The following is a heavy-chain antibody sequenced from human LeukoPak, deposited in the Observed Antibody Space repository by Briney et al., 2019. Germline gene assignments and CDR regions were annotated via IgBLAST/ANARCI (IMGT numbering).Heavy chain of an antibody. CDR1: GYTFTSYY. D-gene: IGHD4-17*01. Sequence: ASVKVSCKASGYTFTSYYMHWVRQAPGQGLEWMGIINPSGGSTSYAQKFQGRVTMTRDTSTSTVYMELRSLRSEDTAVYYCARDDYGANFDYWGQGTLVTVSS. CDR3: ARDDYGANFDY. V-gene: IGHV1-46*01. CDR2: INPSGGST. J-gene: IGHJ4*02.